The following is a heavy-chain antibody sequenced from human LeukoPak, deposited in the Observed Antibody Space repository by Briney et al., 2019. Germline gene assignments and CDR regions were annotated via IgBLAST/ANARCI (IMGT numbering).Heavy chain of an antibody. CDR2: ISYDGSNK. Sequence: PGGSLRLSCAASGFTFSRYAMHWVRQAPGKGLEWVAVISYDGSNKYYADSVKGRFTISRDNSKNTLYLQMNSLRAEDTAVYYCARWGGEEVRGVIPFDYWGQGTLVTVSS. D-gene: IGHD3-10*01. J-gene: IGHJ4*02. CDR3: ARWGGEEVRGVIPFDY. CDR1: GFTFSRYA. V-gene: IGHV3-30-3*01.